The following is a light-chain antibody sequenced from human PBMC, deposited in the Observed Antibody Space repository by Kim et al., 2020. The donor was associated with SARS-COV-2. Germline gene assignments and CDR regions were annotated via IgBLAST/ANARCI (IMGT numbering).Light chain of an antibody. V-gene: IGKV3-20*01. J-gene: IGKJ2*01. CDR1: RTLNGDH. CDR2: ATS. CDR3: QESHTSMFA. Sequence: LSPGETATLSCMASRTLNGDHLVWYQHKPGQAPRPLIYATSTRAAGVPDRFSGSGSGTDFTLTISGLEPGDCAVYYCQESHTSMFAFGQGTKLEI.